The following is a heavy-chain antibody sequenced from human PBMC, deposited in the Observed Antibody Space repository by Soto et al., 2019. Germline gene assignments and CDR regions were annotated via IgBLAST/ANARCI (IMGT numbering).Heavy chain of an antibody. V-gene: IGHV1-2*04. CDR3: ARDGFDFDRVNYGSGRGWFDP. D-gene: IGHD3-10*01. CDR1: GYTFTGYY. Sequence: GASVKVSCKASGYTFTGYYMHWVRQAPGQGLEWMGWINPNSGGTNYAQKFQGWVTMTRDTSISTAYMELSRLRSDDTAVYYCARDGFDFDRVNYGSGRGWFDPWGQGTLVTVS. J-gene: IGHJ5*02. CDR2: INPNSGGT.